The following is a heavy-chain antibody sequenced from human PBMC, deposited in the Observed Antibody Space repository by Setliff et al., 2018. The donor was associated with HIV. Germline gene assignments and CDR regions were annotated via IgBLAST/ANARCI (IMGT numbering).Heavy chain of an antibody. D-gene: IGHD1-1*01. CDR3: ARRPPLTTGREYYFDF. J-gene: IGHJ4*02. CDR2: FYTSGST. CDR1: RGSFTTYY. V-gene: IGHV4-4*09. Sequence: PSETLSLTCTVSRGSFTTYYWSWLRQPPGKELEWIGYFYTSGSTNYNPSLKSRVTISIDTSKNQFSLKLNAVTAADTAVYYCARRPPLTTGREYYFDFWGQGTLVTVSS.